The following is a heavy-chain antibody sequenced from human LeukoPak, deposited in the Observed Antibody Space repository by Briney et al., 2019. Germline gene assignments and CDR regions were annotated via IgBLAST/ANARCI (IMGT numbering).Heavy chain of an antibody. V-gene: IGHV3-11*04. CDR1: GFTFSDYY. Sequence: PGGSLRLSCAASGFTFSDYYMSWIRQAPGKGLEWVSYISSSGSTIYYADSVKGRFTISRDNAKNSLYLQMNSLRAEDTAVYYCARGPDCDSTSCYIGPYNWFDPWGQGTLVTVSS. D-gene: IGHD2-2*02. CDR2: ISSSGSTI. J-gene: IGHJ5*02. CDR3: ARGPDCDSTSCYIGPYNWFDP.